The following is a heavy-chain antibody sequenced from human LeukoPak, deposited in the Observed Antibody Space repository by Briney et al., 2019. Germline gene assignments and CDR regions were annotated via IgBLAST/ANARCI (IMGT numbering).Heavy chain of an antibody. D-gene: IGHD5-18*01. Sequence: GGSLRLSCAASGFTFSSSGMHWVRQAPGKGLEWVAFIRYDGSNKYYADSVKGRFTISRDNAKNSLYLQMNSLRAEDTAVYYCARTAHTARGLDYWGQGTLVTVSS. J-gene: IGHJ4*02. V-gene: IGHV3-30*02. CDR3: ARTAHTARGLDY. CDR1: GFTFSSSG. CDR2: IRYDGSNK.